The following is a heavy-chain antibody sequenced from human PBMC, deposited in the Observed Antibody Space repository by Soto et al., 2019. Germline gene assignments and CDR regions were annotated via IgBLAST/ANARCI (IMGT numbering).Heavy chain of an antibody. V-gene: IGHV3-23*01. CDR3: AKDRGYCSGGSCIKTETYYYYGMDV. CDR2: ISGSGGST. D-gene: IGHD2-15*01. J-gene: IGHJ6*02. Sequence: GGSLRLSCAASGFTFSSYAMSWVRQAPGKGLEWVSAISGSGGSTYYADSVKGRFTISRDNSKNTLYLQMNSLRAEDTAVYYCAKDRGYCSGGSCIKTETYYYYGMDVWGQGTTVTVSS. CDR1: GFTFSSYA.